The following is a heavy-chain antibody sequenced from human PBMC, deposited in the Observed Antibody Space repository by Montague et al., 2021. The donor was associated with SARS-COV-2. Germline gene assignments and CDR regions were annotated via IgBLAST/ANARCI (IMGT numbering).Heavy chain of an antibody. CDR3: ARHKKRLWFGELLFDY. J-gene: IGHJ4*02. V-gene: IGHV4-59*08. CDR1: GGSISSYY. Sequence: SETRSLTCTVSGGSISSYYWSWIRQPPGKGLEWIGYIYYSGSTNYNPSLKGRVTISVDTSKNQFSLKLSSVTAADTAVYYCARHKKRLWFGELLFDYWGQGTLVTVSS. CDR2: IYYSGST. D-gene: IGHD3-10*01.